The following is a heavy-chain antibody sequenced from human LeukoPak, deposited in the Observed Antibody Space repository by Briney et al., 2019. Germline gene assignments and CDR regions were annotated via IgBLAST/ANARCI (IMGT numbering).Heavy chain of an antibody. CDR2: ISDSGGST. D-gene: IGHD3-9*01. Sequence: SGGSLRLSCAASGFTFSSYAMSWVRQAPGKGLEWVSAISDSGGSTYYADSVKGRFTISRDNSKNTLYLQMNSLRAEDTAVYYCAKDRRYFDNWFDPWGQGTLVTVSS. J-gene: IGHJ5*02. V-gene: IGHV3-23*01. CDR3: AKDRRYFDNWFDP. CDR1: GFTFSSYA.